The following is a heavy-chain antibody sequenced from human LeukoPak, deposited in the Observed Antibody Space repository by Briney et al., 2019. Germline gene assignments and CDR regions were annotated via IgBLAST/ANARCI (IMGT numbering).Heavy chain of an antibody. CDR1: GGSISSYY. CDR3: ARPSAAAAGVATFDY. D-gene: IGHD6-13*01. V-gene: IGHV4-59*01. Sequence: PSETLSLTCTVSGGSISSYYWSWIRQPPGKGLEWIGYIYYSGSTNYNPSLKSRVTISVDTSKNQFSLKLSSVTAADTAVYYCARPSAAAAGVATFDYWGQGTLVTVSS. CDR2: IYYSGST. J-gene: IGHJ4*02.